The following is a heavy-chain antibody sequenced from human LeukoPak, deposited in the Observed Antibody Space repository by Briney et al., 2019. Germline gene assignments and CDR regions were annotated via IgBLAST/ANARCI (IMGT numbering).Heavy chain of an antibody. D-gene: IGHD2-2*01. CDR2: IWYDGSNK. CDR1: GLTFSSYG. J-gene: IGHJ4*02. Sequence: GGSLRLSCAASGLTFSSYGMHWVRQAPGKGLEWVAVIWYDGSNKYYADSVKGRFTISRDNSKNTLYLQMNSLRAEDTAVYHCARAYCTSISCYAADYWGQGTLVTVSS. CDR3: ARAYCTSISCYAADY. V-gene: IGHV3-33*01.